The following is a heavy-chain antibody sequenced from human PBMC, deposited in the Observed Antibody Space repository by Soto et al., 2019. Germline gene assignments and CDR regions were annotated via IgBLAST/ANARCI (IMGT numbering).Heavy chain of an antibody. V-gene: IGHV3-72*01. J-gene: IGHJ6*02. CDR3: VRGFHGMDV. Sequence: QSGGSLRLSCAVSGFIFSDHYMDWVRQAPGKGLEWVGRSRSNAHSYSTQYTASVNGRFTISRDISENFLYLHMNNLKSEDTAVYYCVRGFHGMDVWGRGTTVTVSS. CDR2: SRSNAHSYST. CDR1: GFIFSDHY.